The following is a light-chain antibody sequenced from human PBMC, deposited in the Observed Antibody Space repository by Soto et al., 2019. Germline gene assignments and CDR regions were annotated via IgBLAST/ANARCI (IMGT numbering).Light chain of an antibody. Sequence: EIVLTQSPGTLSLSPGERATLSCRASQSISSSYLAWYQQKPGQAPRLLIYGTSSRATGIPDRFSGSGSGTAFTLTISRLEPEDFAVYFCQQYGSSPYAFGAGTKLEI. CDR2: GTS. CDR1: QSISSSY. V-gene: IGKV3-20*01. J-gene: IGKJ2*01. CDR3: QQYGSSPYA.